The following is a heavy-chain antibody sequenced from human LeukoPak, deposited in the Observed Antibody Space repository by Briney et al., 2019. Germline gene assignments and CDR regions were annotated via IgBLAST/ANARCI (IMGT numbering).Heavy chain of an antibody. CDR1: GFTFDDYA. CDR3: AKDIPYGGYDQLDY. Sequence: GGSLRLFCAASGFTFDDYAMHWVRQAPGKGLEWVSLISGDGGGTYYADSMKGRFTISRDNSKNSLYLQMNSLRTEDTALYYCAKDIPYGGYDQLDYWGQGTLVTVSS. CDR2: ISGDGGGT. V-gene: IGHV3-43*02. D-gene: IGHD5-12*01. J-gene: IGHJ4*02.